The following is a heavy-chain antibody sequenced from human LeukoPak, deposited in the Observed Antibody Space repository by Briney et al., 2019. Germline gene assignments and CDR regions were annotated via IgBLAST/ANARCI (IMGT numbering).Heavy chain of an antibody. CDR2: INPNNGGT. Sequence: GASVKVSCKASGYTFRGYYMHWVRQAPGQGLEWMGWINPNNGGTNYAQKFQGRVTMTRDTSINTAYMELSRLRSDDTAVYYCARDDSSGYYYGPDAFDIWGQGTMVTVSS. CDR1: GYTFRGYY. CDR3: ARDDSSGYYYGPDAFDI. D-gene: IGHD3-22*01. V-gene: IGHV1-2*02. J-gene: IGHJ3*02.